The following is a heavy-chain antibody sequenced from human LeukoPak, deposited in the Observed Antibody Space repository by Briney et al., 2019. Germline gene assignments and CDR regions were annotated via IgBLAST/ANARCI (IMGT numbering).Heavy chain of an antibody. CDR1: GFTFSSYW. V-gene: IGHV3-7*03. Sequence: TGGSLRLSCAASGFTFSSYWMSWVRQAPGKGLEWVANIKQDGSEKYYVDSVKGRFTISRDNAKNSLYLQMNSLRAEDTAVYYCAKDRESPIFDYWGQGTLVTVSS. CDR3: AKDRESPIFDY. CDR2: IKQDGSEK. J-gene: IGHJ4*02.